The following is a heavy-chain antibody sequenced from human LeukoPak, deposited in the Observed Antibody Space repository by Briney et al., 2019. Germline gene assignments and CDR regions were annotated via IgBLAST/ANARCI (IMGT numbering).Heavy chain of an antibody. CDR1: GFTFSSYA. CDR2: VNAGGGGT. D-gene: IGHD4-23*01. V-gene: IGHV3-23*01. J-gene: IGHJ4*02. CDR3: AKGNGDNSVYGH. Sequence: GGSLRLSCAASGFTFSSYAMSWVRQGPGKGLEWVSFVNAGGGGTNYADSVRGRFTVSRDNSKNTVYLQMDSLWAEDTVIYFCAKGNGDNSVYGHCGQGTLVTVSS.